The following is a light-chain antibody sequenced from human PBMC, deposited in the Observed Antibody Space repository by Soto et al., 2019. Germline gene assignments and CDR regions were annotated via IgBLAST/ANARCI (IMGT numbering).Light chain of an antibody. J-gene: IGLJ7*01. CDR2: EGS. CDR3: CSYAGSSTFGFAV. Sequence: QSVLTQPASVSGSPGQSITISCTGTSSDVGSYNLVSWYQQHPGKAPKLMIYEGSKRPSGVSNRFSGSKSGNTASLTISGLQAEDEADYYCCSYAGSSTFGFAVFGGGTQLTVL. CDR1: SSDVGSYNL. V-gene: IGLV2-23*03.